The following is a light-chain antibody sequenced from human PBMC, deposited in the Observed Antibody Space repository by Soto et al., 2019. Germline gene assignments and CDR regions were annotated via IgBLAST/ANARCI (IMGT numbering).Light chain of an antibody. CDR2: AAS. V-gene: IGKV1-39*01. CDR1: QSISSY. J-gene: IGKJ1*01. Sequence: DIQMTQSPSSLSASVGDRVTITCRASQSISSYLNWYQQKPGKAPKLLIYAASSLQSGVPSRFSGSGSGTDFPLTIISLQPEDFATYYCQQSYRTPPTFGQGTKVEIK. CDR3: QQSYRTPPT.